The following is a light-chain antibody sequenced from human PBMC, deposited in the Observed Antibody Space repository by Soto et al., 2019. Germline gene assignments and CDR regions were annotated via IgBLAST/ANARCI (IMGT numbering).Light chain of an antibody. CDR1: QSIDSTH. CDR3: QQYAGS. Sequence: EIVLTQSPDTLSLSPGERATLSCRASQSIDSTHLVWYQQKPGQSPRLLIYGASSRATGIPDRFSGRGSGTDFTLTISRLEPEDFAVYYCQQYAGSFGGGTKVDIK. J-gene: IGKJ4*02. V-gene: IGKV3-20*01. CDR2: GAS.